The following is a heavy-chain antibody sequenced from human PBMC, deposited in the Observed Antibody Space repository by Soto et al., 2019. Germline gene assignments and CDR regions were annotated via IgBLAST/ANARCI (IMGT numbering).Heavy chain of an antibody. D-gene: IGHD2-15*01. Sequence: GASVKVSCKASGYTFTSYDISWVRQAPGQGLEWMGWISAYNGNTNYAQKLQGRVTMTTDTSTSTAYMELRSLRSDDTAVYYCARDQVAVARYYYYGMDVWGQGTTVTVSS. CDR3: ARDQVAVARYYYYGMDV. J-gene: IGHJ6*02. V-gene: IGHV1-18*01. CDR2: ISAYNGNT. CDR1: GYTFTSYD.